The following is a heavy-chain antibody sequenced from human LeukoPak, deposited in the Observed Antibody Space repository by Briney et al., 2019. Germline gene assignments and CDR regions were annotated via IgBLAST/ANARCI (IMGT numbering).Heavy chain of an antibody. CDR1: GFTFDDYG. CDR3: ARLLSGYYCDY. V-gene: IGHV3-20*04. J-gene: IGHJ4*02. Sequence: GGSLRLSCAASGFTFDDYGMTWVRQAPGKGLEWVSGINWNGGSTGYADSVKGRFTISRDNAKNPLYLQMNSLRAEDTALYYCARLLSGYYCDYWGQGTLVTVSS. D-gene: IGHD3-22*01. CDR2: INWNGGST.